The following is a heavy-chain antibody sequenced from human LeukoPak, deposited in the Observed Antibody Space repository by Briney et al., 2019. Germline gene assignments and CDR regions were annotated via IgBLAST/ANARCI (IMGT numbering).Heavy chain of an antibody. J-gene: IGHJ1*01. CDR2: IYPGDSDT. D-gene: IGHD3-22*01. CDR1: GYSFTSYW. V-gene: IGHV5-51*01. CDR3: ARREYYYDSSGPHEYFQH. Sequence: GESLKISCKGSGYSFTSYWIGWVRQMPGKGLEWMGIIYPGDSDTRYSPSFQGQVTISADKSISTAYLQWSSLKASDTAMYYCARREYYYDSSGPHEYFQHWGQGTLVTVSS.